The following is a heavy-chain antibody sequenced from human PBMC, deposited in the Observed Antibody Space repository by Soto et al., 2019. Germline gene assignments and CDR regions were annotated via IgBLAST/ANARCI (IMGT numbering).Heavy chain of an antibody. CDR3: AIASTGYDAFDI. D-gene: IGHD6-13*01. CDR2: INHSGST. CDR1: GASFCGYY. V-gene: IGHV4-34*01. Sequence: SETLSLTCAVYGASFCGYYSSWIRQPPGKGLEWIGEINHSGSTNYNPSLKSRVTISVDTSKNQFSLKLSSVTAADTAVYYCAIASTGYDAFDIWGQGTMVTISS. J-gene: IGHJ3*02.